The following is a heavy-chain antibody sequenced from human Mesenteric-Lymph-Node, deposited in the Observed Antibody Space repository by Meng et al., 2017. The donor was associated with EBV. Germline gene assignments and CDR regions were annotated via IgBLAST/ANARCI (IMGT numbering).Heavy chain of an antibody. D-gene: IGHD3-10*01. CDR1: GGSVSSGSYY. J-gene: IGHJ4*02. CDR3: ARGYGSGSYRYFDY. Sequence: QVQLQESGPGLVKPSETLSLTCTVSGGSVSSGSYYWSWIRQPPGKGLEWIGYIYYSGSTNYNPSLKSRVTLSVDTSKNQFSLKLSSVTAADTAVYYCARGYGSGSYRYFDYWGQGTLVTVSS. V-gene: IGHV4-61*01. CDR2: IYYSGST.